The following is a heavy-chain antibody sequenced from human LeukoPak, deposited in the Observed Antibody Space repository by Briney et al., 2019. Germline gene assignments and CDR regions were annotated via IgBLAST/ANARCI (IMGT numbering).Heavy chain of an antibody. V-gene: IGHV1-69*13. J-gene: IGHJ4*02. Sequence: SVKVSCKASGGTFSSYAISWVRQAPGQGLEWMGGIIPIFGTANYAQKFQGRVTITADESTSTAYMELSSLRSEDTAVYYCARDADGYCSSTSCYRCDYWGQGTLVTVSS. CDR2: IIPIFGTA. CDR1: GGTFSSYA. CDR3: ARDADGYCSSTSCYRCDY. D-gene: IGHD2-2*02.